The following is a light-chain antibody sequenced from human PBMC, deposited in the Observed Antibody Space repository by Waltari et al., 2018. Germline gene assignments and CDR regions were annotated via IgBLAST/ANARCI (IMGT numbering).Light chain of an antibody. V-gene: IGKV1-33*01. CDR1: QDISNW. J-gene: IGKJ3*01. CDR2: RAS. Sequence: DIQMTQSPSSLSSSIGDRVTITCRASQDISNWLAWYQQQPGKAPRLLIYRASKLERGVPSRFTGRGSGTDFTLTISSLQPEDIATYYCQQHDNPPFTFGPGTRLDIK. CDR3: QQHDNPPFT.